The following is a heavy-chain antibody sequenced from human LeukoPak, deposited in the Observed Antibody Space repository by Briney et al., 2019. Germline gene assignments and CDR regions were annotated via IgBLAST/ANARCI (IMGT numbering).Heavy chain of an antibody. CDR3: ARDPGELLSYYFDY. D-gene: IGHD3-10*01. V-gene: IGHV3-21*01. Sequence: GSLRLSCAASGFTFSSYSMNWVRQAPGKGLEWVSSISSSSSYIYYADSVKGRFTISRDNAKNSLYLQMNSLRAEDTAVYYCARDPGELLSYYFDYWGQGTLVTVSS. CDR2: ISSSSSYI. J-gene: IGHJ4*02. CDR1: GFTFSSYS.